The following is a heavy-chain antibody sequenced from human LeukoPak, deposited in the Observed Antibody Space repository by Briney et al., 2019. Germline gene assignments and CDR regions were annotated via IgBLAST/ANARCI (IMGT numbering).Heavy chain of an antibody. V-gene: IGHV4-4*07. Sequence: PSETLSFTCTVSGGSTSSYYWSWNRQPAGKGLEWIGRIYTSGSTNYNPSLKSRVTMSVDTSKNQFSLKLSSVTAADTAVYYCARGEQEHWYFDLWGRGTLVTVSS. CDR1: GGSTSSYY. J-gene: IGHJ2*01. D-gene: IGHD1-1*01. CDR2: IYTSGST. CDR3: ARGEQEHWYFDL.